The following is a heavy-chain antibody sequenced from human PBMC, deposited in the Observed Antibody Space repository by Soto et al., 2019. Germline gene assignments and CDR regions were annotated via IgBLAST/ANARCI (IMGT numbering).Heavy chain of an antibody. Sequence: QVQLQQSGPGLVKPSQTLSLTCTVSGDSISTDYYHWTWIRQSPGQGLDWIGYIHHSGATLYTPSLMIRVTISEDTSKTQFSLSLTSVTAADTVVYLCDTEVDVGDSLNVWGQGTTVTVAS. J-gene: IGHJ6*02. CDR3: DTEVDVGDSLNV. V-gene: IGHV4-30-4*08. D-gene: IGHD2-21*02. CDR1: GDSISTDYYH. CDR2: IHHSGAT.